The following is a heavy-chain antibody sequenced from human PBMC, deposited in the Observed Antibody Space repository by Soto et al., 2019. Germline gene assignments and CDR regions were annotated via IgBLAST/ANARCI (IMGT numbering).Heavy chain of an antibody. V-gene: IGHV4-30-4*01. D-gene: IGHD4-17*01. CDR1: GGSISSGDYY. CDR3: ARDLGDDVDYGAFDI. J-gene: IGHJ3*02. CDR2: IYCSGST. Sequence: QVQLQESGPGLVKPSQTLSLTCTVSGGSISSGDYYWSWIRQPPGKGLEWIGYIYCSGSTYSNPSLKSRVTRSVDTSKIQSSLKLSSVTAAGTAVYYCARDLGDDVDYGAFDIWGQGTMVTVSS.